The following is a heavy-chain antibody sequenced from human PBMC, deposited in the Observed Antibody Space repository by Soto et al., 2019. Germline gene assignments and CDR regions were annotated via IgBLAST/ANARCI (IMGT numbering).Heavy chain of an antibody. V-gene: IGHV1-18*01. J-gene: IGHJ4*02. CDR3: ARDPGAASFDS. D-gene: IGHD2-15*01. CDR2: INTSNDNK. Sequence: ASVKVSCKASGYTFTNYGISWVRQAPGEGLEWVGWINTSNDNKLYAQKLQGRLTLTTDTSTSTAYMDLTTLRSDDTAVYFCARDPGAASFDSWAQGTLVTVS. CDR1: GYTFTNYG.